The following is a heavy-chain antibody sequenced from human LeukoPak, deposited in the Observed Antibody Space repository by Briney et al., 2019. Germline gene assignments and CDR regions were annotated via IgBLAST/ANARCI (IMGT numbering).Heavy chain of an antibody. CDR3: ARGQGTVTTH. CDR2: INHSGSA. CDR1: GGSISSGGYY. V-gene: IGHV4-39*07. D-gene: IGHD4-11*01. Sequence: SETLSLTCTVSGGSISSGGYYWTWIRQPRGKGLEWIGEINHSGSANYNPSLMSRVTISLDTSKNHFSLNLSSVTAADTAVYYCARGQGTVTTHRGQGTLVTVSS. J-gene: IGHJ4*02.